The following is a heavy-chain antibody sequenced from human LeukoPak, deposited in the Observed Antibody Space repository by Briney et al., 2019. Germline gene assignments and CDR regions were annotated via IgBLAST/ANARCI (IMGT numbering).Heavy chain of an antibody. CDR3: ARVGLIEDRSHWYLDL. CDR1: GFTFSGYW. V-gene: IGHV3-74*01. D-gene: IGHD2-15*01. Sequence: PGGSLRLSCAASGFTFSGYWIHWVRQAPGRGLVWFSHINGDGSITTYADSVKGRFTISRDNAKNTVYLQMNSLRAEDTAVYYCARVGLIEDRSHWYLDLWGRGTLVTVSS. CDR2: INGDGSIT. J-gene: IGHJ2*01.